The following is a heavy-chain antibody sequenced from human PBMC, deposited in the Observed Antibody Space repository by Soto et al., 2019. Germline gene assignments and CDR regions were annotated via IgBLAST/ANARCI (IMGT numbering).Heavy chain of an antibody. D-gene: IGHD4-17*01. CDR1: GFTFSNYK. V-gene: IGHV3-48*03. J-gene: IGHJ4*02. Sequence: EVQLVESGGGLVQPGGFLRLSCAASGFTFSNYKMNWVRQAPGKGLEWDSYISSSGDTIHYADAVKGRFTISRDNAKNSLYLQMNSLRAEDTAVYYCARDEYGRAYDYWGQGALVTVSS. CDR3: ARDEYGRAYDY. CDR2: ISSSGDTI.